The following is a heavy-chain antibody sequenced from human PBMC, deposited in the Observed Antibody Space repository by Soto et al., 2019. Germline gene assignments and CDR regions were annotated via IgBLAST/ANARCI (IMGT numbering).Heavy chain of an antibody. CDR2: IRSKAYSGTT. CDR1: GFSFGDSA. J-gene: IGHJ5*02. Sequence: RSLRLSCAASGFSFGDSAMSWFRQAPGKGREWVGFIRSKAYSGTTEYAASVRGRFNISRDDSKSIAYLQMNSLKTEDTAVYYCTRRYSSGWYWFDPWGQGTLVTVSS. D-gene: IGHD6-19*01. CDR3: TRRYSSGWYWFDP. V-gene: IGHV3-49*03.